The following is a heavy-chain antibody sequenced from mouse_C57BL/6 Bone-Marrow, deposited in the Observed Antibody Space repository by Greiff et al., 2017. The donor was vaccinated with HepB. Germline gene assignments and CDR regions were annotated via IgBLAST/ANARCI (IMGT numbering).Heavy chain of an antibody. CDR2: IDPENGDT. CDR3: TPVITTVVASAWVAY. J-gene: IGHJ3*01. V-gene: IGHV14-4*01. CDR1: GFNIKDDS. Sequence: VQLQQSGAELVRPGASVKLSCTASGFNIKDDSMHWVKQRPEQGLEWIGWIDPENGDTESAPKFQGKATITADTSSNAAYLRLSSLTSADTAVYYCTPVITTVVASAWVAYWGQGTLVTVSA. D-gene: IGHD1-1*01.